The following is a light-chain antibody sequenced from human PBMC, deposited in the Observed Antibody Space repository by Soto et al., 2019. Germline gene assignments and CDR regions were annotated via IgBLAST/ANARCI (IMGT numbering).Light chain of an antibody. Sequence: DTVMTQSPATLSVSPGERATLSCRASQTVRNNLAWYQQKPGQAPRLLIYGASTRATGVPARFSGSGSGTEFTLTISSLQSEDFAFYYCQQYNNWPPWTFGQGTKVDIK. J-gene: IGKJ1*01. CDR3: QQYNNWPPWT. V-gene: IGKV3-15*01. CDR1: QTVRNN. CDR2: GAS.